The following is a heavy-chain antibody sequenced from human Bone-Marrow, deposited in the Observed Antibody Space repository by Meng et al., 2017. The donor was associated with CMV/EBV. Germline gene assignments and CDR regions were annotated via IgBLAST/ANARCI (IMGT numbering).Heavy chain of an antibody. V-gene: IGHV3-43*01. CDR2: ISWDGGST. D-gene: IGHD4-17*01. Sequence: GESLKISCAASGFTFDDYTMHWVRQAPGKGLEWVSLISWDGGSTYYADSVKGRFTISRDNSKNTLYLQMNSLRAEDTAVYYCATHPTTVTTDWGQGTLVTVSS. J-gene: IGHJ4*02. CDR3: ATHPTTVTTD. CDR1: GFTFDDYT.